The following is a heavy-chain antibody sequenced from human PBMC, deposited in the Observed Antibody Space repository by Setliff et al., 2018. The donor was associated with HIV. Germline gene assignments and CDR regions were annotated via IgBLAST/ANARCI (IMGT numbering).Heavy chain of an antibody. Sequence: PGESLKISCKGSGYSFTSYWIGWVRQMPGKGLEWMGIIYPGDSDTRYSPSFEGHVTITADWSIKTAYLQWNSLTASDTAMYYCVRLEAGANWFDPWGQGTLVTVSS. V-gene: IGHV5-51*01. D-gene: IGHD1-26*01. CDR1: GYSFTSYW. J-gene: IGHJ5*02. CDR2: IYPGDSDT. CDR3: VRLEAGANWFDP.